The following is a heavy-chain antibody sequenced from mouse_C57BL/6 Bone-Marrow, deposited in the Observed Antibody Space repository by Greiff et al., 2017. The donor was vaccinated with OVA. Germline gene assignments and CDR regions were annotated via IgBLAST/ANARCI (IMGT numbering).Heavy chain of an antibody. Sequence: EVQRVESGPELVKPGASVKISCKASGYSFTDYNMNWVKQSNGKSLEWIGVINPNYGTTSYNQKFKGKATLTVDQSSSTAYMQLNSLTSEDSAVYYCARGGDYYGSSYRAWFAYWGQGTLVTVSA. CDR1: GYSFTDYN. CDR2: INPNYGTT. D-gene: IGHD1-1*01. V-gene: IGHV1-39*01. CDR3: ARGGDYYGSSYRAWFAY. J-gene: IGHJ3*01.